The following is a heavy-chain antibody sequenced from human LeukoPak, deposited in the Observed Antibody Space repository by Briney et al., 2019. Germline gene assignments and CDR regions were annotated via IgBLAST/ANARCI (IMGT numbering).Heavy chain of an antibody. Sequence: PGGSLRLSCAASGFTFTNYWMHWVRQAPGEGRVWVSRINSDGSVTRYADSVKGRFTISRDNAKNTVFLQMNRLRTEDTAVYYCARDRGALDYWGQGTLVTVSS. CDR2: INSDGSVT. D-gene: IGHD1-26*01. CDR1: GFTFTNYW. CDR3: ARDRGALDY. V-gene: IGHV3-74*01. J-gene: IGHJ4*02.